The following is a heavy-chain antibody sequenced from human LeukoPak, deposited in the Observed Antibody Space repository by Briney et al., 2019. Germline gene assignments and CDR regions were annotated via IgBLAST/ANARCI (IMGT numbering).Heavy chain of an antibody. Sequence: ASVKGSCKTSGYTFTNFDINWVRQASGHGLEWMGWMNPNSGNTGYAQKFQGRVTITRNTSISTAYMELSSLRSEDTAVYYCARAPSWNYNRYYYYYVDVWGRGTTVTVSS. CDR3: ARAPSWNYNRYYYYYVDV. V-gene: IGHV1-8*03. J-gene: IGHJ6*03. CDR1: GYTFTNFD. D-gene: IGHD1-7*01. CDR2: MNPNSGNT.